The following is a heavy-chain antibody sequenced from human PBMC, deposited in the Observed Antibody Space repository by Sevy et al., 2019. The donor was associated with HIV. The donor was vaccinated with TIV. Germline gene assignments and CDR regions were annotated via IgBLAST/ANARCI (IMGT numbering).Heavy chain of an antibody. J-gene: IGHJ6*02. V-gene: IGHV3-21*06. D-gene: IGHD3-16*02. CDR2: ISGSSNYI. Sequence: GGSLRLSCAASEFTFSSYNMNWVRQAPGKGLEWVSSISGSSNYIYYAESVKGRFRISRDNVKDTLYLQMNSLRAEDTAVYYCARDVIGYDYVWGSYRSTTYYYYGMDVWGQGTSVTVSS. CDR3: ARDVIGYDYVWGSYRSTTYYYYGMDV. CDR1: EFTFSSYN.